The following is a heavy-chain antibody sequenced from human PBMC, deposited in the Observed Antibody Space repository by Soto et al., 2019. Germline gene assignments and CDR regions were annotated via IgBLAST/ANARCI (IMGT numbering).Heavy chain of an antibody. CDR2: ISGSGGST. CDR1: GFTFSNYA. V-gene: IGHV3-23*01. CDR3: GKDYSGSYYYFDY. Sequence: PGGSLRLSCAASGFTFSNYAMTWVRQAPGKGLEWVSVISGSGGSTYYADSVKGRFSISRDNSKNTLYLQMNSLRAEDTAVYYCGKDYSGSYYYFDYWGQGTLVTVSS. J-gene: IGHJ4*02. D-gene: IGHD1-26*01.